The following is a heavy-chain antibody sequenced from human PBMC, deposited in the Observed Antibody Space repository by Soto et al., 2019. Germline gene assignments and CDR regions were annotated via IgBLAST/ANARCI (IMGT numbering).Heavy chain of an antibody. CDR1: GFTFSSYS. D-gene: IGHD7-27*01. V-gene: IGHV3-21*01. CDR3: ARDGDFYYMDV. CDR2: ISSSSSYI. J-gene: IGHJ6*03. Sequence: GGSLRLSCAASGFTFSSYSMNWVRQAPGKGLEWVSSISSSSSYIYYADSVKGRFTISRDNAKNSLYLQMNSLRAEDTAVYYCARDGDFYYMDVWGKGTTVTVSS.